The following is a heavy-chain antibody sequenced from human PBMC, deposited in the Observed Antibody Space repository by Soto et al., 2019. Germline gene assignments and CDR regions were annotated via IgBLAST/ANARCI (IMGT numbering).Heavy chain of an antibody. D-gene: IGHD1-7*01. CDR3: ARSGNYSFYYYYGMDV. CDR1: GGTFSSYA. CDR2: IIPIFGTA. Sequence: ASVKVSCKASGGTFSSYAISWVRQAPGQGLEWMGGIIPIFGTANYAQKFQGRVTITADESTSTAYMELSSLRSEDTAVYYCARSGNYSFYYYYGMDVWGQGTTVTVSS. J-gene: IGHJ6*02. V-gene: IGHV1-69*13.